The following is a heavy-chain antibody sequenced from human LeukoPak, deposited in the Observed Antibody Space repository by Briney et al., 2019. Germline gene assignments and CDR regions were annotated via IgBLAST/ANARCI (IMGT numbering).Heavy chain of an antibody. J-gene: IGHJ4*02. CDR3: AKAEHLELKEHFDY. CDR1: GGTFSNYA. Sequence: SVKVSRKASGGTFSNYAISWVRQAPGQGLEWMGGIIPIYGTANYAQNFQGRVTITADESTSTAYMELSSLRSEDTAVYYCAKAEHLELKEHFDYWGQGTLVTVSS. V-gene: IGHV1-69*13. D-gene: IGHD2-21*01. CDR2: IIPIYGTA.